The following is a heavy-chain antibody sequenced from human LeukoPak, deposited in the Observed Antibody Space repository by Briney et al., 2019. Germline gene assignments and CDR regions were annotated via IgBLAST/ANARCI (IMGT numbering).Heavy chain of an antibody. Sequence: PGGSLRLSCAASGFTFNNYGINWVRQAPGKGLEWVSSISSGSSYKYYADSAKGRFTISRDNAKNSVYLQMNSLRAEDTAVYYCAREPSGVLGLECWGQGTLVTVSS. D-gene: IGHD3-10*01. V-gene: IGHV3-21*01. CDR3: AREPSGVLGLEC. CDR1: GFTFNNYG. J-gene: IGHJ4*02. CDR2: ISSGSSYK.